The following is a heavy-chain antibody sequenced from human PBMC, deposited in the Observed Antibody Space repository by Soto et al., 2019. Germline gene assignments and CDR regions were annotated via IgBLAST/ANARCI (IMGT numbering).Heavy chain of an antibody. D-gene: IGHD2-15*01. CDR1: GGSISSYY. CDR2: IYYSGST. CDR3: ASGGKLGGYYYYGMDV. V-gene: IGHV4-59*01. J-gene: IGHJ6*02. Sequence: SETLSLTCTVSGGSISSYYWSWIRQPPGKGLEWIGYIYYSGSTNYNPSLKSRVTISVDTSKNQFSLKLSSVTAADTAVYYCASGGKLGGYYYYGMDVWGQGTTVTVSS.